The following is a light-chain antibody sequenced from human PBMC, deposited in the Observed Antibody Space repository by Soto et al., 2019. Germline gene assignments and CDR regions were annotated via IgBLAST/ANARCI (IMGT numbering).Light chain of an antibody. CDR1: QSVDSNDY. Sequence: ESVFTHCPGILCCSQGEEATLSCRASQSVDSNDYLAWCQQKPGQAPRVIMYGASRRATGIPDRFSGSGSGTDFTLTISSLEPEDFAAYFCQQYAGPPSTFGQGTPLEI. J-gene: IGKJ5*01. CDR3: QQYAGPPST. V-gene: IGKV3-20*01. CDR2: GAS.